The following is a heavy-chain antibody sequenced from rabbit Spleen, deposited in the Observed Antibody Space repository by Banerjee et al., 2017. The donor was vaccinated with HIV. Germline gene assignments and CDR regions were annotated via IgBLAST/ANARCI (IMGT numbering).Heavy chain of an antibody. CDR1: GFSFSDSDV. CDR2: INTATGKP. CDR3: ARDLAGDYIDGYFNL. Sequence: QEELEESGGGLVKPEGSLTLTCKASGFSFSDSDVMCWVRQAPGKGLEWIACINTATGKPDYATWAKGRFTISTTSSTTVTLQMTSLTAADTATYFCARDLAGDYIDGYFNLWGQDTLVTVS. D-gene: IGHD1-1*01. V-gene: IGHV1S45*01. J-gene: IGHJ4*01.